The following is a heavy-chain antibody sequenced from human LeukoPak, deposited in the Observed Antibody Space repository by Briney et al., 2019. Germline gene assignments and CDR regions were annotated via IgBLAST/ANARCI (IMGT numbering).Heavy chain of an antibody. D-gene: IGHD3-22*01. CDR3: AKVLNYYDSSGLGGAFDY. CDR1: GFTFDNYA. CDR2: ISWNSGSI. Sequence: GGSLRLSCAGSGFTFDNYAMHWVRQAPGKGLEWVSGISWNSGSIGYADSVKGRFTISRDNAKNSLYLQMNSLRAEDTALYYCAKVLNYYDSSGLGGAFDYWGQGTLVTVSS. V-gene: IGHV3-9*01. J-gene: IGHJ4*02.